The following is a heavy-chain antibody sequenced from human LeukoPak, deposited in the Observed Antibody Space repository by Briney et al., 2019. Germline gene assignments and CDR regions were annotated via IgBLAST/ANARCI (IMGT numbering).Heavy chain of an antibody. J-gene: IGHJ4*02. CDR2: ISSSSSYI. D-gene: IGHD3-3*01. Sequence: GGSLRLSCAASGFTFSSYSMNWVRQAPGKGLEWVSSISSSSSYIYYADSVKGRFTISRDNAKNSLYLQMNSLRAEDTAVYYCATFTPQHSEGYYWYFASWGQGTLVTVSS. CDR1: GFTFSSYS. V-gene: IGHV3-21*06. CDR3: ATFTPQHSEGYYWYFAS.